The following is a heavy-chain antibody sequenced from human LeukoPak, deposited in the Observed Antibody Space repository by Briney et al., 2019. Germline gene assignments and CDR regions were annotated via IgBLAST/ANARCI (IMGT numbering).Heavy chain of an antibody. Sequence: PSQTLSLTCTVSGGSLSSGSYYWSWIRQPAGKGLEWIGRIYTSGSTNYNPSLKSRVTISVDTSKNQFSLKVSSVTAADTAVYFCARASSSTSYFIYWGQGTLVTVSS. D-gene: IGHD2-2*01. CDR1: GGSLSSGSYY. CDR3: ARASSSTSYFIY. CDR2: IYTSGST. J-gene: IGHJ4*02. V-gene: IGHV4-61*02.